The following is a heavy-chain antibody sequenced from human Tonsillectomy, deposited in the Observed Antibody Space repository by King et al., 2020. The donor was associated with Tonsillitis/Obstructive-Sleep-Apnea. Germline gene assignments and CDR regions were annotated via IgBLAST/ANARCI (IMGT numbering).Heavy chain of an antibody. J-gene: IGHJ4*02. CDR3: ARDVVMYGGNSEGFDY. CDR1: GYTFTSYY. Sequence: QLQLVQSGAEVKKPGASVKVSCKASGYTFTSYYMHWVRQAPGQGLEWMGIINPSDGSTSYPQKFKGRVTMTRDTSTSTVYMELSSLRSEDTAVYYCARDVVMYGGNSEGFDYWGQGTLVTVSS. V-gene: IGHV1-46*01. CDR2: INPSDGST. D-gene: IGHD4-23*01.